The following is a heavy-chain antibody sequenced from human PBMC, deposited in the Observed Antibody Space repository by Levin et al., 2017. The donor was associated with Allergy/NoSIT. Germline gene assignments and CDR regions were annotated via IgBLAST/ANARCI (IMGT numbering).Heavy chain of an antibody. CDR1: GFTFNNHA. CDR3: AKKRLPGHYNALDY. D-gene: IGHD1-1*01. J-gene: IGHJ4*02. CDR2: ISASDGTT. Sequence: GGSLRLSCAASGFTFNNHAMNWVRQAPGKGLEWVSGISASDGTTYYADSVKGRFTISRDNYKNTLYLQMNSLRAEDTAVYYCAKKRLPGHYNALDYWGQGTLVTVSS. V-gene: IGHV3-23*01.